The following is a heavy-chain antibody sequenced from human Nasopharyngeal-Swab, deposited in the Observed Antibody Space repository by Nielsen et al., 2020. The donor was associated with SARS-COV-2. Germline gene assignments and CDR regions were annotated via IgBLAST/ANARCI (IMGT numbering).Heavy chain of an antibody. D-gene: IGHD6-13*01. V-gene: IGHV3-74*01. CDR1: EFAFSSYW. CDR3: AKDIGSAAAGYDY. Sequence: GEALKISWAASEFAFSSYWKHWVRQAPEKGLGWVSRINSDGTRTNYADSVKGRFTISRDNAKNTLYLQMNSLRAEDTAVYYCAKDIGSAAAGYDYWGQGTLVTVSS. CDR2: INSDGTRT. J-gene: IGHJ4*02.